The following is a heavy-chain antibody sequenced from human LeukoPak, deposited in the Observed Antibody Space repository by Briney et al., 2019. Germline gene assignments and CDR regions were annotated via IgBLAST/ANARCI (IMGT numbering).Heavy chain of an antibody. D-gene: IGHD3-22*01. CDR2: IYSGGST. V-gene: IGHV3-53*01. J-gene: IGHJ4*02. CDR1: GFTVSSNY. CDR3: ARRRVYYDSSGYDY. Sequence: PGGSLRLSCAASGFTVSSNYMSWVRQAPGKGLEWVSVIYSGGSTYYADSVKGRFTISRDNAKNSLYLQMNSLRAEDTAVYYCARRRVYYDSSGYDYWGEGTLVTVSS.